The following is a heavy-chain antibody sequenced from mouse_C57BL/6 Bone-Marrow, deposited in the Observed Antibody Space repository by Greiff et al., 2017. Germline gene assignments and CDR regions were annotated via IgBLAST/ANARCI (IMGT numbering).Heavy chain of an antibody. CDR1: GYTFTGYS. J-gene: IGHJ2*01. Sequence: QVQLQQSGAELMKPGASVKLSCKATGYTFTGYSIEWVKQRPGHGLEWIGEILPGSGSTNYNEKFKGKATFTADTSSNTAYMKLSSLTTEDSAIYYCAILYYDYDREYYFDYWGQGTTLTVSS. D-gene: IGHD2-4*01. CDR2: ILPGSGST. CDR3: AILYYDYDREYYFDY. V-gene: IGHV1-9*01.